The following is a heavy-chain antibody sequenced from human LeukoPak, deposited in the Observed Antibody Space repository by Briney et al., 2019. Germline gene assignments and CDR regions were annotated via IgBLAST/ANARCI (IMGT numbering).Heavy chain of an antibody. D-gene: IGHD5-24*01. Sequence: PSETLSLTCAVYGGSFSGYYWTWIRQSPGKGLEWSGEINHGGSTNFNASLKSRVTLSVDTSRNQFSLKLGSVTAADTSVYYCARKREGYNCFDSWGRGTLVSVSS. CDR1: GGSFSGYY. V-gene: IGHV4-34*01. J-gene: IGHJ4*02. CDR2: INHGGST. CDR3: ARKREGYNCFDS.